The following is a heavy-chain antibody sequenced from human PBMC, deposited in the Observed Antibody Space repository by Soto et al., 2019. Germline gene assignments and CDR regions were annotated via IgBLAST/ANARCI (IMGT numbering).Heavy chain of an antibody. Sequence: SETLSLTCTVSGGSISSYYWSWIRQPPGKGLEWIGYIYYSGSTNYNPSLKSRVNISVDTSKNQFSLKLSSVTAADTAVYYCARADTAMDYNWFDPWGQGTLVTVS. CDR3: ARADTAMDYNWFDP. CDR2: IYYSGST. J-gene: IGHJ5*02. D-gene: IGHD5-18*01. CDR1: GGSISSYY. V-gene: IGHV4-59*01.